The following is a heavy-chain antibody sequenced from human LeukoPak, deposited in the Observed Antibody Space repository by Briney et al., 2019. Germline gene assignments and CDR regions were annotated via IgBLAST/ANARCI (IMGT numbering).Heavy chain of an antibody. D-gene: IGHD4-17*01. J-gene: IGHJ4*02. CDR3: ARVDLDYGDYGEFDY. Sequence: SETLSLTCTVSGGSISSYYWSWIRQPPGKGLEWIGYIYYSGSTNYNPSLKSRVTISVDTSKNQFSLKLSSVTAADTAVYYCARVDLDYGDYGEFDYWGQGTLVTVSS. CDR2: IYYSGST. V-gene: IGHV4-59*01. CDR1: GGSISSYY.